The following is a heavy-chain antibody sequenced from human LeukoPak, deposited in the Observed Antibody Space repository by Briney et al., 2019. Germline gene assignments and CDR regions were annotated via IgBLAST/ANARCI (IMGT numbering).Heavy chain of an antibody. CDR2: ISGSGGST. CDR1: GFTFSTYA. CDR3: AKALTGDVDY. J-gene: IGHJ4*02. V-gene: IGHV3-23*01. Sequence: HTGGSLTLSCAASGFTFSTYAMSWVRQPPGKGLEWVSAISGSGGSTYYAATVKGRFTISRDNPKNPLYLQMNGLSAEDTDVYYCAKALTGDVDYWGQGTLVTVSS. D-gene: IGHD3-9*01.